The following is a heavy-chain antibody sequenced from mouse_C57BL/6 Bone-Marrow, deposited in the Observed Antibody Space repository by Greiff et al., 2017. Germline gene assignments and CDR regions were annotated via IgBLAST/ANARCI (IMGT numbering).Heavy chain of an antibody. CDR2: IDPETGGT. J-gene: IGHJ4*01. CDR3: TERDYYYGSSPYYAMDY. V-gene: IGHV1-15*01. Sequence: VQLQQSGAELVRPGASVTLSCKASGYTFTDYEMHWVKQTPVHGLAWIGAIDPETGGTAYNQKFKGKAILTADKSSSTAYMELRSLTSEDSAVYYCTERDYYYGSSPYYAMDYWGQGTSVTVSS. CDR1: GYTFTDYE. D-gene: IGHD1-1*01.